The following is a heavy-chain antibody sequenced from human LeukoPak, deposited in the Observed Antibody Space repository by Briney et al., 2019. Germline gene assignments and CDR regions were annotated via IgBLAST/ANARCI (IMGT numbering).Heavy chain of an antibody. D-gene: IGHD3-10*01. CDR1: GGSFSGYY. CDR2: INHSGST. J-gene: IGHJ6*02. V-gene: IGHV4-34*01. Sequence: PSETLSLTCAVYGGSFSGYYWSWIRQPPGKGLEWIGEINHSGSTNYNPSLKSRVTISVDTSKNQFSLKLSSVTAADTAVYYCASRRVSLKYLSAPYYYYYGMDVWGQGTTVTVSS. CDR3: ASRRVSLKYLSAPYYYYYGMDV.